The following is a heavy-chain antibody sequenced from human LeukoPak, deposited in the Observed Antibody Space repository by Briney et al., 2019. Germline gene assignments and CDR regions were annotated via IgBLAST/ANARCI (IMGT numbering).Heavy chain of an antibody. CDR2: ICHSGST. CDR1: GGSISSGGYS. Sequence: SQTLSLTCAVSGGSISSGGYSWSWIRQPPGKGLEWIGYICHSGSTYYNPSLKSRVTISVDRSKNQFSLKLSSVTAADTAVYYCARGSSGGSNYFDYWGQGTLVTVSS. CDR3: ARGSSGGSNYFDY. D-gene: IGHD3-10*01. V-gene: IGHV4-30-2*01. J-gene: IGHJ4*02.